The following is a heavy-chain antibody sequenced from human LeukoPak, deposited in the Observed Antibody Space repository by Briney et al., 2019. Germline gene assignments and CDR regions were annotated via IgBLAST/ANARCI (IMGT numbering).Heavy chain of an antibody. J-gene: IGHJ2*01. CDR2: IWYDGSNK. V-gene: IGHV3-33*01. CDR1: GFTFSSYG. D-gene: IGHD6-19*01. Sequence: PGGSLRLSCAASGFTFSSYGMHWVRQAPGKGLEWVAVIWYDGSNKYYADSVKGRLTISRDNSKNTLYLQMNSLRAEDTAVYYCASSMGYSSGWVTGDWYFDLWGRGTLVTVSS. CDR3: ASSMGYSSGWVTGDWYFDL.